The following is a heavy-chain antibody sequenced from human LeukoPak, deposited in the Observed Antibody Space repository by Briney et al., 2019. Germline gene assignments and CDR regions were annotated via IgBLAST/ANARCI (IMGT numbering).Heavy chain of an antibody. Sequence: ASVKVSCKASGYTFTSYYMHWVRQAPGQGLEWMGIINPGGGSTSYAQKFQGRVTMTRDTSTSTVYMELSSLRSEDTAVYYCARLGFCSGGSCYSLGYWGQGTMVTVSS. V-gene: IGHV1-46*01. CDR1: GYTFTSYY. D-gene: IGHD2-15*01. CDR3: ARLGFCSGGSCYSLGY. CDR2: INPGGGST. J-gene: IGHJ4*02.